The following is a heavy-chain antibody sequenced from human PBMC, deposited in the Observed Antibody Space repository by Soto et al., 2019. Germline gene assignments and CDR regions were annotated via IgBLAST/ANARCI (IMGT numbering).Heavy chain of an antibody. V-gene: IGHV4-59*01. CDR3: ARGYCTNGVCYIFVPPYYFDY. D-gene: IGHD2-8*01. CDR2: IYYSGST. Sequence: SETLSLTCTVSGGSISSYYWSWIRQPPGKGLEWIGYIYYSGSTNYNPSLKSRVTMSVDTSKNQFSLKLSSVTAADTAVYYCARGYCTNGVCYIFVPPYYFDYWGQGTLVTAPQ. J-gene: IGHJ4*02. CDR1: GGSISSYY.